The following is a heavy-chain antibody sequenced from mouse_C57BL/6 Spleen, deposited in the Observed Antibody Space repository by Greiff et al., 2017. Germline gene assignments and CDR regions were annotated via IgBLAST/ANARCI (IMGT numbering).Heavy chain of an antibody. CDR3: ARENYAMDY. V-gene: IGHV5-4*01. CDR2: ISDGGSYT. Sequence: DVKLVESGGGLVKPGGSLKLSCAASGFTFSSYAMSWVRQTPEKRLEWVATISDGGSYTYYPGNVKGRFTISRDNAKNNLYLQMSHLKSEDTAMYYCARENYAMDYWGQGTSVTVSS. CDR1: GFTFSSYA. J-gene: IGHJ4*01.